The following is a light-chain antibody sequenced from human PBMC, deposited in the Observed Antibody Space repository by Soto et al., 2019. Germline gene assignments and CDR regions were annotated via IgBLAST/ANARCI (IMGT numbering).Light chain of an antibody. Sequence: QAALTQPPSASGTPGQRVTISCSGSSSNVGGNPVNWYQHVPTTAPKLLIYTNTQRPSGVPDRFSGSKSGTSDSLAISGIPYEDEADYYCASWDDSMNGAVLGTGIKVTV. J-gene: IGLJ1*01. CDR3: ASWDDSMNGAV. CDR1: SSNVGGNP. CDR2: TNT. V-gene: IGLV1-44*01.